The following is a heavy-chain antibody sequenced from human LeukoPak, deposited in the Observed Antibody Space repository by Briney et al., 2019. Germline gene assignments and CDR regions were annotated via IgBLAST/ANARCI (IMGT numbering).Heavy chain of an antibody. CDR2: ISAYNGNT. CDR3: ARCGRSGWYGDYYYMDV. J-gene: IGHJ6*03. D-gene: IGHD6-19*01. V-gene: IGHV1-18*01. Sequence: AAVKVSCKASGYTFTSYGISWVRQAPGQGLEWMGWISAYNGNTNYAQNPPGRVTMTTDTSTTTAYFEVRSLRSDDTAVYYCARCGRSGWYGDYYYMDVWGKGTTVTVSS. CDR1: GYTFTSYG.